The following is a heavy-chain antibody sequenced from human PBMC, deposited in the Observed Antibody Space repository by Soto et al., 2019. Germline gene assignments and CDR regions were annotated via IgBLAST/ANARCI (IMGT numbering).Heavy chain of an antibody. Sequence: QVQLVESGGGVVQPGRSLRLSCAASGFTFSSYGMHWVRQAPGKGLEWVAVISYDGTKKYYAYSVKGRFTISRDNSKNTLYLQMNSLRAEDTAMYYCAKAVDSTGYYNFDSWGQGTLVTVS. CDR1: GFTFSSYG. D-gene: IGHD3-22*01. CDR3: AKAVDSTGYYNFDS. J-gene: IGHJ4*02. V-gene: IGHV3-30*18. CDR2: ISYDGTKK.